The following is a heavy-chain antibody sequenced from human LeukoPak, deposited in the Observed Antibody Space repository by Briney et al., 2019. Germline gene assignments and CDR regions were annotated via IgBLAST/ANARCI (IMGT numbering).Heavy chain of an antibody. CDR2: ISGSGGST. CDR1: GFTFSTYA. D-gene: IGHD6-19*01. V-gene: IGHV3-23*01. J-gene: IGHJ6*02. CDR3: AREIAVAGTPYYYGMDV. Sequence: GGSLRLSCAASGFTFSTYAMSWVRQAPGKGLEWVSAISGSGGSTYYADSVKGRFTISRDNSKNTLYLQMNSLRAEDTAVYYCAREIAVAGTPYYYGMDVWGQGTTVTVSS.